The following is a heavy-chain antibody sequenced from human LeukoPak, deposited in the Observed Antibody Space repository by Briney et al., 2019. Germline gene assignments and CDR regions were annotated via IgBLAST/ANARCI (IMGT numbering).Heavy chain of an antibody. Sequence: ASVKVSCKASGYTFTSYDINWVRQATGQGLEWMGWMNPNSGNTGYAQKFQGRVTMTRNTSISAAYTELSSLRSEDTAVYYCARDSQGGRDPNWFDPWGQGTLVTVSS. CDR3: ARDSQGGRDPNWFDP. V-gene: IGHV1-8*01. CDR1: GYTFTSYD. J-gene: IGHJ5*02. CDR2: MNPNSGNT. D-gene: IGHD3-16*01.